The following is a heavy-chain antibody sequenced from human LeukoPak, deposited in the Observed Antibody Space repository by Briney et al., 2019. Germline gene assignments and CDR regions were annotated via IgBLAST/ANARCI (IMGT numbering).Heavy chain of an antibody. Sequence: GRSLRLSCAASGFTFSSYAMHWVRQAPGKGLEWVANIKQDGSEKYYVDSVKGRFTISRDNAKNSLYLQMNSLRAEDTAVYYCARMGISLGFDYWGQGTLVTVSS. CDR2: IKQDGSEK. CDR1: GFTFSSYA. CDR3: ARMGISLGFDY. J-gene: IGHJ4*02. V-gene: IGHV3-7*01. D-gene: IGHD7-27*01.